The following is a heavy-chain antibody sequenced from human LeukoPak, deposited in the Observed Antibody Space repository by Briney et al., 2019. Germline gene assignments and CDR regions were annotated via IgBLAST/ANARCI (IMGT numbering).Heavy chain of an antibody. CDR2: INAGNGNT. V-gene: IGHV1-3*03. J-gene: IGHJ4*02. D-gene: IGHD3-10*01. CDR1: GYTFTSYA. CDR3: ARGTRHPRHYYGSGSYCLDY. Sequence: ASVKVSCKASGYTFTSYAMHWVRQAPGQRLEWMGWINAGNGNTKYSQEFQGRVTITRDTSASTAYMELSSLRSEDMAVYYCARGTRHPRHYYGSGSYCLDYWGQGTLVTVSS.